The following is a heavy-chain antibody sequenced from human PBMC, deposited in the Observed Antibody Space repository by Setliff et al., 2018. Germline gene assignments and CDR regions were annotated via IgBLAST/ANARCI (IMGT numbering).Heavy chain of an antibody. Sequence: GGSLRLSCVASGFTFSNYEFNWVRQAPGKGLEWISYISNGGGAVKYADSVKGRFTISRDNAKSSLYLQMNSLRAEDTAAYYCARDQGSYGYRAFDSWGQGALVTVSS. D-gene: IGHD3-16*01. J-gene: IGHJ4*02. CDR2: ISNGGGAV. CDR1: GFTFSNYE. CDR3: ARDQGSYGYRAFDS. V-gene: IGHV3-48*03.